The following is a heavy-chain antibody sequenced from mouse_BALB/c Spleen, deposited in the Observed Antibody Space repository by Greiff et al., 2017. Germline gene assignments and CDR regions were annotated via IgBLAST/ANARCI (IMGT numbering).Heavy chain of an antibody. V-gene: IGHV14-3*02. CDR2: IDPANGNT. CDR1: GFNIKDTY. D-gene: IGHD2-2*01. J-gene: IGHJ4*01. Sequence: EVQLQQSGAELVKPGASVKLSCTASGFNIKDTYMHWVKQRPEQGLEWIGRIDPANGNTKYDPKFQGKATITADTSSNTAYLQLSSLTSEDTAVYYCARFYGYDDYYAMDDWGQGTSVTVSS. CDR3: ARFYGYDDYYAMDD.